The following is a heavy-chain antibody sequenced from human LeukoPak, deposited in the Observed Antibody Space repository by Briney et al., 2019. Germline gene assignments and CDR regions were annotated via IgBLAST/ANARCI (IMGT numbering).Heavy chain of an antibody. CDR2: ISYDGSNK. J-gene: IGHJ6*03. CDR1: GFTFSSYG. V-gene: IGHV3-30*03. D-gene: IGHD3-3*01. CDR3: ARGQRAHVEWSSYMDV. Sequence: GRSLRLSCAASGFTFSSYGMHWVRQAPGKGLEWVAVISYDGSNKYYADSVKGRFTISRDNSKNTLYLQMNSLRAGDTAVYYCARGQRAHVEWSSYMDVWGKGTTVTVSS.